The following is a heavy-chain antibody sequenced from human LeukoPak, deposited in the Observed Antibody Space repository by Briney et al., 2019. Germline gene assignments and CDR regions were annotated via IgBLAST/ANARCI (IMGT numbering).Heavy chain of an antibody. CDR2: ISAYNGNT. D-gene: IGHD3-22*01. V-gene: IGHV1-18*01. CDR1: GYTFTSYG. J-gene: IGHJ5*02. Sequence: ASVKVSCKASGYTFTSYGISWVRQASGQGLEWMGWISAYNGNTNYAQKLQGRVTMTTDTSTSTAYMELRSLRSDDTAVYYCARDLYVSSGYRGFDWFDPWGQGTLVTVSS. CDR3: ARDLYVSSGYRGFDWFDP.